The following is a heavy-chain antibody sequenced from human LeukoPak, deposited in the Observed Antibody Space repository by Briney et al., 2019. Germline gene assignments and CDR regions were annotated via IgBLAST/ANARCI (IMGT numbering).Heavy chain of an antibody. V-gene: IGHV4-4*07. D-gene: IGHD3-3*01. CDR2: IYTSGST. J-gene: IGHJ4*02. CDR3: ARAGDDFWSGQFGYYFDY. CDR1: GGSISSYY. Sequence: SETLSLTCTVSGGSISSYYWSWIRQPAGKGLEWIGRIYTSGSTNYNPSLKSRVTISVDTSKNQFSLKLSSVTAADTAVYYWARAGDDFWSGQFGYYFDYWGQGTLVTVSS.